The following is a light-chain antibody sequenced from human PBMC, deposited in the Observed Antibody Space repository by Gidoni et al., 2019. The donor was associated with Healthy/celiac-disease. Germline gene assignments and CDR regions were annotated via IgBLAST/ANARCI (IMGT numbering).Light chain of an antibody. Sequence: ITCRASQSISSYLNWYQQKPGKAPKLLIYAASSLQSGVPSRFSGSGSGTDFTLTISSLQPEDFATYYCQQSYSTLTWTFGQGTKVESK. CDR1: QSISSY. CDR3: QQSYSTLTWT. J-gene: IGKJ1*01. CDR2: AAS. V-gene: IGKV1-39*01.